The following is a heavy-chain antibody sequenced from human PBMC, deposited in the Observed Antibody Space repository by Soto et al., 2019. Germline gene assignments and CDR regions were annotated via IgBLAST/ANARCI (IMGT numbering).Heavy chain of an antibody. CDR2: MFYSGAT. J-gene: IGHJ5*02. Sequence: SETLSLTCTASGGSISDISYCWGWIRQPPGKGLQWIGCMFYSGATYYNPSLKNRVTLSVDTSNNEFSLKLVSVTAPDTAVYYCARHKSGSDWLDPWGQGTLVTISS. V-gene: IGHV4-39*01. D-gene: IGHD2-15*01. CDR3: ARHKSGSDWLDP. CDR1: GGSISDISYC.